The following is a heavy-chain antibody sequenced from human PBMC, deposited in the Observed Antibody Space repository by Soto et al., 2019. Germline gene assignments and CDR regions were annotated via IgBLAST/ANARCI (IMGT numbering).Heavy chain of an antibody. Sequence: ASVKVPCKASGYTFTSYYMHWVRQAPGPGLEWMGIINPSGGSTSYAQKFQGRVTMTRDTSTSTVYMELSSLRSEDTAVYYCARDVVRGVPYYYYGMDVWGQGTTVTVSS. J-gene: IGHJ6*02. V-gene: IGHV1-46*01. CDR1: GYTFTSYY. CDR3: ARDVVRGVPYYYYGMDV. CDR2: INPSGGST. D-gene: IGHD3-10*01.